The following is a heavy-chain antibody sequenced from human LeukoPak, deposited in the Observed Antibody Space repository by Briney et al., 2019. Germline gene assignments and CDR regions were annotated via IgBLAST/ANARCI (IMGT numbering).Heavy chain of an antibody. Sequence: PGGSLRLSCAASGFTFSSYSMKWVRQAPGKGLEWVSSISSSSSYIYYADSVKGRFTISRDNAKNSLYLQMNSLRADDTAVYYCATLGTYYYGSGTDYWGQGTLVTVSS. CDR1: GFTFSSYS. CDR3: ATLGTYYYGSGTDY. CDR2: ISSSSSYI. J-gene: IGHJ4*02. D-gene: IGHD3-10*01. V-gene: IGHV3-21*01.